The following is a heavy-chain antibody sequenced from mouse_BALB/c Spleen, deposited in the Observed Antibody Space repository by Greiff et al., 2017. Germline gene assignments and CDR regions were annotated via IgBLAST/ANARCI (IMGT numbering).Heavy chain of an antibody. Sequence: EVKLMESGAELVKPGASVKLSCTASGFNIKDTYMHWVKQRPEQGLEWIGRIDPANGNTKYDPKFQGKATITADTSSNTAYLQLSSLTSEDTAVYYCASHSSWFAYWGQGTLVTVSA. CDR3: ASHSSWFAY. J-gene: IGHJ3*01. CDR1: GFNIKDTY. V-gene: IGHV14-3*02. CDR2: IDPANGNT. D-gene: IGHD1-2*01.